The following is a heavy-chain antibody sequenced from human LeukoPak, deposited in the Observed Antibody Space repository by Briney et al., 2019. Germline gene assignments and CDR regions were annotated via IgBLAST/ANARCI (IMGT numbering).Heavy chain of an antibody. CDR1: GYTFTGYY. J-gene: IGHJ6*03. V-gene: IGHV1-2*02. Sequence: GSVKASCKASGYTFTGYYMHWVRQAPGQGLEWMGWINPNSGGTNYAQKFQGRVTMTRDTSISTAYMELSRLRSDDTAVYYCARVPYYYYYMDVWGKGTTVTVSS. CDR2: INPNSGGT. CDR3: ARVPYYYYYMDV.